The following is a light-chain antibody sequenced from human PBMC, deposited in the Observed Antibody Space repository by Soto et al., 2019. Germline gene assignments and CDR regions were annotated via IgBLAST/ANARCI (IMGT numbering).Light chain of an antibody. Sequence: ETVLTQSPATLSLSPGERASLSCTTSQSVSSYLAWYQQRSGQAPRLLIYDASNRATGIPARFSGSGSGTDFTLTISSLEPEDFAVYYCQLRSAFRLTFGQGTKVEI. V-gene: IGKV3-11*01. CDR1: QSVSSY. CDR3: QLRSAFRLT. CDR2: DAS. J-gene: IGKJ1*01.